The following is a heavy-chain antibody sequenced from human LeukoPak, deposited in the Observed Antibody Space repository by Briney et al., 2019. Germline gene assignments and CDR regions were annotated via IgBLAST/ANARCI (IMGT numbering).Heavy chain of an antibody. J-gene: IGHJ4*02. V-gene: IGHV1-2*06. CDR3: VRSRLDGYDSGGYLYYFDY. CDR1: GYTFTGCC. CDR2: INPNADIT. Sequence: GASVKVSCKASGYTFTGCCVHWVRQAPGQGLEWIGRINPNADITTYAQKFQGRVTVTRDTSINTAYMELSSLRSGDTAVYYCVRSRLDGYDSGGYLYYFDYWGQGTLVTVSS. D-gene: IGHD3-22*01.